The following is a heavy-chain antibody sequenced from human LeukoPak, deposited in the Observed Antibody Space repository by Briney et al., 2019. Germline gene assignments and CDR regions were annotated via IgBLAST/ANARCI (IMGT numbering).Heavy chain of an antibody. CDR2: IWYDGGIK. CDR3: ARAVGPYDY. J-gene: IGHJ4*02. D-gene: IGHD3-10*01. V-gene: IGHV3-33*01. Sequence: GRSLRLSCAASGFTFSTYGMHWVRQAPGQGLEWVAVIWYDGGIKYYADSVKGRFTISRDNSKDTVFLQMNSLRAEDTAIYYCARAVGPYDYWGQGTPVTVSS. CDR1: GFTFSTYG.